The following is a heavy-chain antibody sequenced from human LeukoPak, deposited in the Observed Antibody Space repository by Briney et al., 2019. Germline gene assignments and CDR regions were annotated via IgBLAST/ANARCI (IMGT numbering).Heavy chain of an antibody. J-gene: IGHJ4*02. V-gene: IGHV3-9*01. CDR2: ISWNSGSI. D-gene: IGHD6-13*01. CDR3: AKDEAAALLWFYFDY. Sequence: GGSLRLSCAASGFTFYDYAMHWVRQAPGKGLEWVSGISWNSGSIGYADSVKGRFTISRDNAKNSLYLQMNSLRAEDTALYYCAKDEAAALLWFYFDYWGQGTLVTVSS. CDR1: GFTFYDYA.